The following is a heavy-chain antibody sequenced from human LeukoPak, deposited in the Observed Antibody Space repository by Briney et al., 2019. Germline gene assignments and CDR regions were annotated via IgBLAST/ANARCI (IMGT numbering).Heavy chain of an antibody. D-gene: IGHD1-26*01. CDR2: IYYNGNT. CDR3: ARGRSNYYGMDV. Sequence: SETLSLTCSVSDGSINSYYWNWIRRPPGKGLEWIGYIYYNGNTNYSPSLKSRVTMSVDTSKNLFSLKVSSVTAADTAVYYCARGRSNYYGMDVWGQGTTVTVFS. J-gene: IGHJ6*02. V-gene: IGHV4-59*01. CDR1: DGSINSYY.